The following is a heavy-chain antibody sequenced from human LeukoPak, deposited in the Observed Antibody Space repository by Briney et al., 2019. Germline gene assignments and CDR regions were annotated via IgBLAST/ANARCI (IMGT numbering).Heavy chain of an antibody. CDR3: ASQLAPWGLTIDY. D-gene: IGHD7-27*01. V-gene: IGHV1-2*02. CDR1: GYTFTGYY. CDR2: INPNSGGT. Sequence: ASVKVSCKASGYTFTGYYMHWVRQAPGQGLEWMGWINPNSGGTNYAQKFQGRVTMTRDTSISTAYMELSRLRSDDTAVYYCASQLAPWGLTIDYRGQGTLVTVSS. J-gene: IGHJ4*02.